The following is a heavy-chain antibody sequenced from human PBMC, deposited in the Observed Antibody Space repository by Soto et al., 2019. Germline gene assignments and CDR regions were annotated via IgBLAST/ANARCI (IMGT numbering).Heavy chain of an antibody. V-gene: IGHV4-59*08. D-gene: IGHD3-10*01. CDR2: VHHSWGS. CDR3: ARQGFGPLHGLVDV. Sequence: QVQLQESGPGLVKPSETLSLSCTVSGGSISSYYWSWFRQSPGKRMEWIGYVHHSWGSSYNPSLQSRGAISPDTAKSQVSLKVPSVAATDTAVYYCARQGFGPLHGLVDVWGQGTTVTVSS. J-gene: IGHJ6*02. CDR1: GGSISSYY.